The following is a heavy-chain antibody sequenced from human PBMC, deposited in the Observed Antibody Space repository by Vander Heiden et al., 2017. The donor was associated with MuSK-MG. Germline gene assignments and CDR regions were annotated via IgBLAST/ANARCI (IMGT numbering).Heavy chain of an antibody. J-gene: IGHJ4*02. CDR1: GGTFSSYA. V-gene: IGHV1-69*01. CDR2: IIPIFGTA. CDR3: ASLEEDSSGYLYYFDY. Sequence: QVQLVQSGAEVKKPGSSVKVSCKASGGTFSSYAISWVRQAPGQGLEGMGGIIPIFGTAKYAQKFQGRVTITADESTSTAYMELSSMRSEETAVYYCASLEEDSSGYLYYFDYWGQGTLVTVSS. D-gene: IGHD3-22*01.